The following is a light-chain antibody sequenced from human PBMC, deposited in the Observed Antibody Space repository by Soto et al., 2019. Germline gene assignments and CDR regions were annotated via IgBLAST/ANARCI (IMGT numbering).Light chain of an antibody. CDR1: QSISSW. Sequence: DIQMTQSPSTLSASVGDRVTITCRASQSISSWLAWYQQKPGKAPKLLIYDASSLESGVPSRFSGSGSGTEFTLTISSLQPDDFATYYCQQFYTFSPWALGQGTKVAIK. CDR2: DAS. CDR3: QQFYTFSPWA. J-gene: IGKJ1*01. V-gene: IGKV1-5*01.